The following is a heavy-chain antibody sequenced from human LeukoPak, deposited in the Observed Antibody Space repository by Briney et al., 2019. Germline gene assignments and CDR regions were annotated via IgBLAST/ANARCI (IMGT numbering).Heavy chain of an antibody. CDR2: IIPIFGIA. Sequence: SVKVSCKASGGTFSSYAISWVRQAPGQGLEWMGRIIPIFGIANYAQKFQGRVTITADKSTNTAYMELSSLRSEDTAVYYCARDQATNYYDSSGYYAYWYFDLWGRGTLVTVSS. D-gene: IGHD3-22*01. J-gene: IGHJ2*01. CDR3: ARDQATNYYDSSGYYAYWYFDL. CDR1: GGTFSSYA. V-gene: IGHV1-69*04.